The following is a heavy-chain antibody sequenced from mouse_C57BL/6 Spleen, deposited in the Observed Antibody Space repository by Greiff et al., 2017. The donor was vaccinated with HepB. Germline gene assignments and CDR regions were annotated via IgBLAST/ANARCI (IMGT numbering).Heavy chain of an antibody. CDR2: IYPGDGDT. D-gene: IGHD2-4*01. Sequence: VQLQQSGPELVKPGASVKISCKASGYAFSSSWMNWVKQRPGKGLEWIGRIYPGDGDTNYNGKFKGKATLTADKSSSTAYMQLSSLTSEDSAVYFCARWDYDYDRNAMDYWGQGTSVTVSS. J-gene: IGHJ4*01. V-gene: IGHV1-82*01. CDR1: GYAFSSSW. CDR3: ARWDYDYDRNAMDY.